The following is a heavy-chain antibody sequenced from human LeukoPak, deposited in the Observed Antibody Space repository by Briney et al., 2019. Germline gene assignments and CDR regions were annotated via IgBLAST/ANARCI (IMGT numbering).Heavy chain of an antibody. Sequence: GGSLRLSCTASGFTFNTYSMNWVRQAPGKGLEWISSIGNSGTFVYYADSVKGRFTISRDNAKNSLYLQMNSLRAEDTAVYYCAREEQYGYTTIAGARWGQGTLVTVSS. D-gene: IGHD5-18*01. CDR3: AREEQYGYTTIAGAR. CDR2: IGNSGTFV. V-gene: IGHV3-21*06. CDR1: GFTFNTYS. J-gene: IGHJ4*02.